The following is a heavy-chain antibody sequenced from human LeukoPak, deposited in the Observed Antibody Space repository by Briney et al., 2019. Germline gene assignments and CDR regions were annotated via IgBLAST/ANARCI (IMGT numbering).Heavy chain of an antibody. CDR1: GHTLTGYY. J-gene: IGHJ6*02. CDR3: ARDSRAAYYYYGMDV. Sequence: ASVKVSCKASGHTLTGYYMHWVRQAPGQGLEWMGWINPNSGGTNYAQKFQGRVTMTRDTSISTAYMELSRLRSDDTAVYYCARDSRAAYYYYGMDVWGQGTTVTVSS. CDR2: INPNSGGT. V-gene: IGHV1-2*02. D-gene: IGHD6-13*01.